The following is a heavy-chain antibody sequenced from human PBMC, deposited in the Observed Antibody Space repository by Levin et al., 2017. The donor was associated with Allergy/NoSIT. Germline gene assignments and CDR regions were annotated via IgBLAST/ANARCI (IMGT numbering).Heavy chain of an antibody. Sequence: LSLTCVASGFTFSSYGMHWIRQAPGKGLEWVAFIWYDGSNEHYANSVKGRLTISRDDSKNTLYLHMDSLKVDDTAVYYCARDGPDANWGQGTLVTVSS. J-gene: IGHJ4*02. CDR1: GFTFSSYG. V-gene: IGHV3-33*01. D-gene: IGHD1-14*01. CDR2: IWYDGSNE. CDR3: ARDGPDAN.